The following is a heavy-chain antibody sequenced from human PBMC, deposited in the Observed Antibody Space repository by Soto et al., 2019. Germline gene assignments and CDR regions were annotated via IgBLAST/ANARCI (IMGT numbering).Heavy chain of an antibody. D-gene: IGHD3-10*01. Sequence: QITLKESGPTLVKPTQTLTLTCTFSGFSISISGVGVGWIRQPPGKALEWLALIYWDDDKYYSPSLKTRLTITKDTSKNQVVLTMTNMDPVDTATYYCAHRSQLSVHFDDWGQGTLVTVSS. CDR1: GFSISISGVG. CDR2: IYWDDDK. J-gene: IGHJ4*02. CDR3: AHRSQLSVHFDD. V-gene: IGHV2-5*02.